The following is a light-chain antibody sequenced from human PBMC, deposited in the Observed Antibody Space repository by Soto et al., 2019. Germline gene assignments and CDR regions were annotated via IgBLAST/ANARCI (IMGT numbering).Light chain of an antibody. Sequence: QSVLAQPASVSGSPGQSITISCTGTRSDIVSWYQQHPGKAPKVMIYEGNKRPSGVSDRFSGSKSGNTASLTISGLQAEDEADYYCSSYADSSTPVVFGGGTQLTVL. CDR3: SSYADSSTPVV. CDR1: RSDI. J-gene: IGLJ2*01. CDR2: EGN. V-gene: IGLV2-23*01.